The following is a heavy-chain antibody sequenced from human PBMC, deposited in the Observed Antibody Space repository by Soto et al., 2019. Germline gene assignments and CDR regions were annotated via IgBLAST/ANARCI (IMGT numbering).Heavy chain of an antibody. D-gene: IGHD1-26*01. CDR1: GGSISSTSYY. Sequence: QLQLQESGPGLVKPSETLSLTCTVSGGSISSTSYYWGWIRQPPGKGLEWIGSIYYSGSTYYNPSLKSRVTISVDTSKNQFSLRLTSVTAADTTVYYCATLAGSTTPFDYWGQGTLVTVSS. CDR3: ATLAGSTTPFDY. V-gene: IGHV4-39*01. J-gene: IGHJ4*02. CDR2: IYYSGST.